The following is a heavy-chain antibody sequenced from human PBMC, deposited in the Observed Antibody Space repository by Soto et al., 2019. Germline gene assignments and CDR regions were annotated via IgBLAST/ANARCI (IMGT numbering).Heavy chain of an antibody. D-gene: IGHD4-17*01. J-gene: IGHJ3*02. CDR1: GFTFSSYA. CDR2: ISGSGGST. V-gene: IGHV3-23*01. CDR3: ARDAPYGDYVPRGAFDI. Sequence: GGSLRLSCAASGFTFSSYAMSWVRQAPGKGLEWVSAISGSGGSTYYADSVKGRFTISRDNSKNTLYLQMNSLRAEDTAVYYCARDAPYGDYVPRGAFDIWGQGTMVTVSS.